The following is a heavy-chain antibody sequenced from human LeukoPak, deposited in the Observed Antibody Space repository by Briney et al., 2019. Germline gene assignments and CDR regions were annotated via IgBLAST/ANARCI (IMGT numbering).Heavy chain of an antibody. J-gene: IGHJ4*02. CDR2: INESGST. CDR3: ARSLFDY. V-gene: IGHV4-34*01. Sequence: SETLSLTCAVYGGSFSYYYWGWIRQPPGKGLEWIGEINESGSTNYNPSLKSRVTISLDTSKNQFSLKLSSVPAADTAVYYCARSLFDYWGQGILVTVSS. CDR1: GGSFSYYY.